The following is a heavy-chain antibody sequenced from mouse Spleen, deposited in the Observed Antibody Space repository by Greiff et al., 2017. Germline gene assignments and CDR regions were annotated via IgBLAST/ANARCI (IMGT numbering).Heavy chain of an antibody. D-gene: IGHD2-3*01. CDR3: ASHANDGYYPFAY. CDR2: IWSDGST. CDR1: GFSLTSYG. Sequence: QVQLKESGPGLVAPSQSLSITCTISGFSLTSYGVHWVRQPPGKGLEWLVVIWSDGSTTYNSALKSRLSISKDNSKSQVFLKMNSLQTDDTAMYYCASHANDGYYPFAYWGQGTLVTVSA. J-gene: IGHJ3*01. V-gene: IGHV2-6-1*01.